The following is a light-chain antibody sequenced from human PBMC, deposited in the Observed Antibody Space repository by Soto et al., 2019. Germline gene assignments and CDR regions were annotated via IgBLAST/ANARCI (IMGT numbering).Light chain of an antibody. CDR3: QQYNSYPWT. J-gene: IGKJ1*01. CDR1: QSISSW. Sequence: DIQMTQSPSTLSASVGDRVTITCRASQSISSWLAWYQQKPGKAPKVLIYKASSLESGVPSRFSGSGSGPEFTLTISSLQPDDFATYCCQQYNSYPWTFGQGTKVEIK. V-gene: IGKV1-5*03. CDR2: KAS.